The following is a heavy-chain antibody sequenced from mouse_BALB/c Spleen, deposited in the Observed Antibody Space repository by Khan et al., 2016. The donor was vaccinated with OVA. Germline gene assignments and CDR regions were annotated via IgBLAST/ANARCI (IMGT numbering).Heavy chain of an antibody. J-gene: IGHJ2*01. CDR3: ARDRIDY. V-gene: IGHV1-7*01. Sequence: QVQLQQSGAELAKPGASVKMSCKASGYTLTSYWMHWIKQRPGQGLEWIGYINPTSGYTDYNQKFKDKATLTADKSSSTANMQLSSLTTDDSAVYYCARDRIDYWGQGTALTVSS. CDR1: GYTLTSYW. CDR2: INPTSGYT.